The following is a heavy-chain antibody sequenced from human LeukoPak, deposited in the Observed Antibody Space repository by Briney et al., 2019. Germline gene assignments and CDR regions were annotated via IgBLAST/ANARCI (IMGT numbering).Heavy chain of an antibody. J-gene: IGHJ4*02. Sequence: ASVTVSFTASRYTFSSYDINWMREAPGQGLEWMGWMNINTGRTGCAQKFQGRLTMTRDTSISTAYMELSSLRSEDTAVYYCARLSQTPDYYSSGGYYYLGYWGQGTPVTVSS. D-gene: IGHD3-22*01. CDR1: RYTFSSYD. CDR2: MNINTGRT. V-gene: IGHV1-8*01. CDR3: ARLSQTPDYYSSGGYYYLGY.